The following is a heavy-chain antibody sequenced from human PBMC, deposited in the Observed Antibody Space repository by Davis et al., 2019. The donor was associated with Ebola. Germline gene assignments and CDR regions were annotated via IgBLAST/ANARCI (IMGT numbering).Heavy chain of an antibody. D-gene: IGHD4-23*01. J-gene: IGHJ4*02. V-gene: IGHV1-3*01. Sequence: ASVKVSCKASGYTFTSYAMHWVRQAPGQRLEWMGWINAGNGNTKYSQKFQGRVTITADKSTSTAYMELSSLRSEDTAVYYCARAGLGGGNSDYWGQGTLVTVSS. CDR3: ARAGLGGGNSDY. CDR1: GYTFTSYA. CDR2: INAGNGNT.